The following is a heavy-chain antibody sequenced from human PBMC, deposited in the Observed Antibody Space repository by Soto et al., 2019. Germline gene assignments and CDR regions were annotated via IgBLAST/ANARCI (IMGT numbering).Heavy chain of an antibody. J-gene: IGHJ4*02. D-gene: IGHD4-17*01. V-gene: IGHV1-46*03. CDR1: GYTFTSYY. Sequence: QVQLVQSGAEVKKPGASVKVSCKASGYTFTSYYMHWVRQAPGQGLEWMGIINPSGGSTSYAQKFQGRFTMTRDTSTSTVYMELSSLRSEDTGVYYCASSYGDYGYWGQGTLVTVSS. CDR3: ASSYGDYGY. CDR2: INPSGGST.